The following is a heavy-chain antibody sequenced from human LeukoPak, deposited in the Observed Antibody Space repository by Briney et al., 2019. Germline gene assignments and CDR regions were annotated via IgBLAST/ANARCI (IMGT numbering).Heavy chain of an antibody. V-gene: IGHV3-7*01. CDR3: ARRSGSRDPFDY. J-gene: IGHJ4*02. CDR1: GFTFSSYS. Sequence: GGSLRLSCAASGFTFSSYSMNWVRQAPGKGLEWVANIKQDGSEKYYVDSVKGRFTISRDNAKNSLYLQMNSLRAEDTAVYYCARRSGSRDPFDYWGQGTLVTVSS. CDR2: IKQDGSEK. D-gene: IGHD1-26*01.